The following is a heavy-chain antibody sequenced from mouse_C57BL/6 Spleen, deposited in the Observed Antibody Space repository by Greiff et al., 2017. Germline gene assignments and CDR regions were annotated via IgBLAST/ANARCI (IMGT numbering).Heavy chain of an antibody. CDR3: ARTPAPIFYYGDAMDY. CDR1: GFSLTSYG. D-gene: IGHD1-2*01. J-gene: IGHJ4*01. CDR2: IWSGGST. V-gene: IGHV2-2*02. Sequence: QVQLKESGPGLVQPSQSLSITCTVSGFSLTSYGVHWVRQSPGKGLEWLGVIWSGGSTDYNAAFISRLSISKDNSKSQVFCKMKSLQANDTAIYYCARTPAPIFYYGDAMDYWGQGTSVTVSS.